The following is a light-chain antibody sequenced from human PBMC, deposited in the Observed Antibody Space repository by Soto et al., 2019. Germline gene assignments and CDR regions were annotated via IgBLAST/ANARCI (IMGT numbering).Light chain of an antibody. Sequence: IVLTQSPGTLSLSPGERATLSCRASQSVSGSYLAWHQQKPGQAPRLLIYGASSRATGIPDRISGSGSGTDFTLTISRLEPEDFAVYYCQQDGSPPLTFGQGTKVDIK. V-gene: IGKV3-20*01. J-gene: IGKJ1*01. CDR3: QQDGSPPLT. CDR2: GAS. CDR1: QSVSGSY.